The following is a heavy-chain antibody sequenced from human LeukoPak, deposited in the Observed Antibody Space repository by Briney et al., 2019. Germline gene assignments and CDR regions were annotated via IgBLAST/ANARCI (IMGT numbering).Heavy chain of an antibody. V-gene: IGHV3-30-3*01. CDR3: ARQLESVLRFLEWLVVGY. CDR1: GFTFSSYA. CDR2: ISYDGSNK. Sequence: GGSLRLSCAASGFTFSSYAMPWVRQAPGKGLEWVAVISYDGSNKYYADSVKGRFTISRDNSKNTLYLQMNSLRAEDTAVYYCARQLESVLRFLEWLVVGYWGQGTLVTVSS. D-gene: IGHD3-3*01. J-gene: IGHJ4*02.